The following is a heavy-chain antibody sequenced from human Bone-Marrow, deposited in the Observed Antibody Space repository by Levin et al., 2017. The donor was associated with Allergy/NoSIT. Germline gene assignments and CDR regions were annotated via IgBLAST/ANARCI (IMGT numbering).Heavy chain of an antibody. J-gene: IGHJ2*01. CDR1: GFSLTTDGVG. V-gene: IGHV2-5*02. D-gene: IGHD3-10*01. CDR3: ARRTTVRGLLANYWYFDV. Sequence: ESGPTLVKPTQTLTLTCAVSGFSLTTDGVGVGWIRQPPGKALEWLALVYWDDEKIYSPSLRNRLTVTRDTSKDEVVLTVTNMDPVDTATYYCARRTTVRGLLANYWYFDVWGRGTLVTVSS. CDR2: VYWDDEK.